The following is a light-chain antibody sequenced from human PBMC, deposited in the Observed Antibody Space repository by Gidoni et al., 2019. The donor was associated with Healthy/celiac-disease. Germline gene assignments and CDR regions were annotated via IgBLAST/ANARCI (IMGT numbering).Light chain of an antibody. J-gene: IGKJ1*01. CDR1: QGITNY. CDR2: ASS. V-gene: IGKV1-16*02. CDR3: QQYNSVPRT. Sequence: DIQMTQSPSTLSASVGDRVTITCRASQGITNYLAWFQQKPGKAPKSLIYASSALQSGVPSKFSGSVSGADFTLTISSLQPEDSATYFCQQYNSVPRTFXXXTKVEIK.